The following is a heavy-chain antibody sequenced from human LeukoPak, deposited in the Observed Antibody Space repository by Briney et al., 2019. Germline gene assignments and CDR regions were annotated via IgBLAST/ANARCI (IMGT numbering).Heavy chain of an antibody. CDR1: VDSTSSGDYY. CDR3: AREPVGYCSSTSCYFGWFDP. CDR2: IYYSGST. D-gene: IGHD2-2*01. J-gene: IGHJ5*02. Sequence: SETLSLTCTFSVDSTSSGDYYWSWIRQPPGKGLEWIGYIYYSGSTYYNPSLKSRVTISVDTSKNQFSLKLSSVTAADTAVYYCAREPVGYCSSTSCYFGWFDPWGQGTLVTVSS. V-gene: IGHV4-30-4*08.